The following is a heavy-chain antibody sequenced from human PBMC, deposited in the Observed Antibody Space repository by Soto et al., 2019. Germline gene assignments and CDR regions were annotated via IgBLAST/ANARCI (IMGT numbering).Heavy chain of an antibody. Sequence: SVKVSCKASGGTFSSYAISWVRQAPGQGLEWMGGIIPIFGTANYAQKFQGRVTITADKSTSTAYMELSSLRSEDTAVYYCARDRDYYGSGSYGYYYYGMDVWGQGTTVTSP. CDR2: IIPIFGTA. CDR1: GGTFSSYA. J-gene: IGHJ6*02. CDR3: ARDRDYYGSGSYGYYYYGMDV. D-gene: IGHD3-10*01. V-gene: IGHV1-69*06.